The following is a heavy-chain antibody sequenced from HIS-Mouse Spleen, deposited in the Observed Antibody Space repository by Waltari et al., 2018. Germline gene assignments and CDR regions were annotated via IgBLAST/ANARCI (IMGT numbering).Heavy chain of an antibody. D-gene: IGHD6-13*01. CDR2: IYYSGSP. J-gene: IGHJ2*01. Sequence: QLQLQESGPGLVKPSETLSLTCTVSGGSISSSSYYWGWFRQPPGKGLGWIGSIYYSGSPYYNPSLKSRVTISVDTSKNQFSLKLSSVTAADTAVYYCAREIPYSSSWYDWYFDLWGRGTLVTVSS. CDR1: GGSISSSSYY. CDR3: AREIPYSSSWYDWYFDL. V-gene: IGHV4-39*07.